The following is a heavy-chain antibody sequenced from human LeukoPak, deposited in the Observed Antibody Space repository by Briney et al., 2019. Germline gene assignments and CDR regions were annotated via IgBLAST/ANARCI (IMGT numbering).Heavy chain of an antibody. CDR1: GGSISTYY. J-gene: IGHJ1*01. D-gene: IGHD6-19*01. V-gene: IGHV4-59*01. CDR3: ARDGGSSGRYFQH. CDR2: TYSSGST. Sequence: TPSETLSLTCTVSGGSISTYYWSWIRQPPGKGLEWIGNTYSSGSTIYNPSLKSRVSISVDTSKNQFSLRLTSATAADTAVYYCARDGGSSGRYFQHWGQGTLVTLSS.